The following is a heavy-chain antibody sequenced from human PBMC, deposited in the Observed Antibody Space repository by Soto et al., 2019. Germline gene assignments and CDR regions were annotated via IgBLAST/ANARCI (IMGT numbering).Heavy chain of an antibody. CDR3: AKDLRWELLLDY. Sequence: QVQLVESGGGVVQPGRSLRLSCAASGFTFSSYGMHWVRQAPGKGLEWVAVISYDGSNKYYADSVKGRFTISRDNSKNTLYLQMNSLRAEDTAVYYCAKDLRWELLLDYWGQGTLVTVSP. V-gene: IGHV3-30*18. CDR1: GFTFSSYG. D-gene: IGHD1-26*01. J-gene: IGHJ4*02. CDR2: ISYDGSNK.